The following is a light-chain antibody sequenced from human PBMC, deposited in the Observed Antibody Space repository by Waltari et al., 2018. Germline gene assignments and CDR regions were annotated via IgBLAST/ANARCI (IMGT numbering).Light chain of an antibody. V-gene: IGLV1-47*01. CDR2: KNN. J-gene: IGLJ3*02. Sequence: QSVLTQPPSASGTPGQKVTISCNGRSANIGRNYVYWYQQFPGTAPKLLIFKNNQRPSGVPDRFSDSKSGTSASLAINGLRSEDEADYYCAAWDDSLSGLVLGGGTKVTVL. CDR3: AAWDDSLSGLV. CDR1: SANIGRNY.